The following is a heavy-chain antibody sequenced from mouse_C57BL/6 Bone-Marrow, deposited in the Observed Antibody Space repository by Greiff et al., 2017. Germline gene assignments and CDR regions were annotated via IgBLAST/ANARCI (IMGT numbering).Heavy chain of an antibody. V-gene: IGHV5-4*03. D-gene: IGHD2-5*01. J-gene: IGHJ4*01. Sequence: EVNVVESGGGLVKPGGSLKLSCAASGFTFSSYAMSWVRQTPEKRLEWVATISDGGSYTYYPDNVKGRFTISRDNAKNNLYLQMSHLKSEDTAMYYCATIPGSNCYWGQGTSVTVSS. CDR2: ISDGGSYT. CDR3: ATIPGSNCY. CDR1: GFTFSSYA.